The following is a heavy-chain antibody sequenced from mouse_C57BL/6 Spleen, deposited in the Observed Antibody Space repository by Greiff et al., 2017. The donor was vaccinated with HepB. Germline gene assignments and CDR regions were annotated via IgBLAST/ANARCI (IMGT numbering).Heavy chain of an antibody. CDR1: GYTFTSYW. CDR3: AREGDYDY. D-gene: IGHD2-4*01. V-gene: IGHV1-64*01. J-gene: IGHJ2*01. CDR2: IHPNSGST. Sequence: QVHVKQSGAELVKPGASVKLSCKASGYTFTSYWMHWVKQRPGQGLEWIGMIHPNSGSTNYNEKFKSKATLTVDKSSSTAYMQLSSLTSEDSAVYYCAREGDYDYWGQGTTLTVSS.